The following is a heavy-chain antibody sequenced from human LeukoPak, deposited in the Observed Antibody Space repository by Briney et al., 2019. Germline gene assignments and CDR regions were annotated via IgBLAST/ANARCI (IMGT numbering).Heavy chain of an antibody. Sequence: GGSLGLSCPRPGFPFTAFSMSWVRQAPGRGLEWISTANSGGTSTYYAESVKGRFTISRDNSKNTLYLQMSSLRVEDTAVYYCAKQSYARSLGEGGPGTLVSVSS. CDR1: GFPFTAFS. J-gene: IGHJ4*02. D-gene: IGHD2-8*01. CDR2: ANSGGTST. V-gene: IGHV3-23*01. CDR3: AKQSYARSLGE.